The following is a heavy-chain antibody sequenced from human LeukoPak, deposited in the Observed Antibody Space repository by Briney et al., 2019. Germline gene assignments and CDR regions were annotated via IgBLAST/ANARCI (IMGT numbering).Heavy chain of an antibody. Sequence: PSETLSLTCTVSGGSISNYYWSWIRQPPGKGLEWIGYIYSSGSTNYNPSLKSRVTISVDTSKIQFSLKLSSVTAADTAVYYCARIGSSSDFLGWGQGTLVTVSS. D-gene: IGHD6-6*01. CDR2: IYSSGST. CDR3: ARIGSSSDFLG. J-gene: IGHJ4*02. CDR1: GGSISNYY. V-gene: IGHV4-59*01.